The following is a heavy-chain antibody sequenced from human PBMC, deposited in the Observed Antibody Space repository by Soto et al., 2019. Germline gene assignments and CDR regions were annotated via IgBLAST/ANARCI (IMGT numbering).Heavy chain of an antibody. D-gene: IGHD5-12*01. CDR1: GFTFSTCA. V-gene: IGHV3-23*01. CDR3: ATEDGDGYNPIAY. CDR2: ISGSGTGT. Sequence: EVQLLESGGGLVQPGGSLRLSCAASGFTFSTCAMSWVRQAPGKGLEWVSGISGSGTGTYYADSVKGRFTISRDNSENTRYLQMNGLRTEDTAVYYCATEDGDGYNPIAYWGQGILVTVSS. J-gene: IGHJ4*02.